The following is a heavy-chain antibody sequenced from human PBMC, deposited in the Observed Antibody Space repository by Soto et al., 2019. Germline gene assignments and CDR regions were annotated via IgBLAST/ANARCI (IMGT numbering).Heavy chain of an antibody. V-gene: IGHV1-69*06. D-gene: IGHD3-22*01. CDR3: ARNSPFYDSSGLSLASGMDV. CDR2: IIPIFGTA. CDR1: GGTFSSYA. Sequence: SVKVSCKASGGTFSSYAISWVRQAPGQGLEWMGGIIPIFGTANYAQKFQGRVTITADKSTSTAYMELSSLRSEDTAVYYCARNSPFYDSSGLSLASGMDVWGQGTTVTVSS. J-gene: IGHJ6*02.